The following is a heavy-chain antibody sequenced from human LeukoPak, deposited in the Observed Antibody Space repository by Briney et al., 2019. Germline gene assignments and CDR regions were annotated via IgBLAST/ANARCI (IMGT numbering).Heavy chain of an antibody. CDR3: ARSYSGSGYYYYGMDV. CDR1: GGSISTYY. J-gene: IGHJ6*02. CDR2: IYYSGNT. D-gene: IGHD1-26*01. V-gene: IGHV4-59*01. Sequence: SETLSLTCTVSGGSISTYYWSWIRQPPGKGLEWIGSIYYSGNTHYNPSLKSRVTISLDTSKNQFSLNLRSVTAADTAVYYCARSYSGSGYYYYGMDVWGQGTTVTVSS.